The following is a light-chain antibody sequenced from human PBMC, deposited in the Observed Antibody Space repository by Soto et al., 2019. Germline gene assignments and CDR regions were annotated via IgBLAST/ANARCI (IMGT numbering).Light chain of an antibody. CDR3: QQYGSSPRT. Sequence: EIVLTQSPGTLSLSPGETATLSCRASQTISTTYLAWYQQKPGQAPRLLIYGASTRATGIPGRFSGSGSGTDFTLTVNRLEPEDGAVYYCQQYGSSPRTCGQGTKVEI. CDR1: QTISTTY. J-gene: IGKJ1*01. V-gene: IGKV3-20*01. CDR2: GAS.